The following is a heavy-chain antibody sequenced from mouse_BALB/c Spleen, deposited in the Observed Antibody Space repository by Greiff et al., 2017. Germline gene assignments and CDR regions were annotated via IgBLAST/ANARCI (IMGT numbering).Heavy chain of an antibody. J-gene: IGHJ3*01. CDR2: IRNKANGYTT. CDR3: ARDGNEFAY. Sequence: EVKVVESGGGLVQPGGSLRLSCATSGFTFTDYYMSWVRQPPGKALEWLGFIRNKANGYTTEYSASVKGRFTISRDNSQSILYLQMNTLRAEDSATYYCARDGNEFAYWGQGTLVTVSA. V-gene: IGHV7-3*02. CDR1: GFTFTDYY.